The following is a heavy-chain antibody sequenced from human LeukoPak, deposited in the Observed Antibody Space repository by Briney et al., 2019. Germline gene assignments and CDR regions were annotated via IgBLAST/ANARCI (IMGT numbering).Heavy chain of an antibody. CDR1: GYTLTELS. CDR3: ARDFSERFGTEATFDF. J-gene: IGHJ4*02. Sequence: ASVKVSCKVSGYTLTELSMHWVRQAPGKGLEWMGGFEPEDGETIYAQKFQGRVTMTEDTSTDTAYMELSSLRSEDTAVYYCARDFSERFGTEATFDFWGQGTLVTVSS. CDR2: FEPEDGET. D-gene: IGHD3-16*01. V-gene: IGHV1-24*01.